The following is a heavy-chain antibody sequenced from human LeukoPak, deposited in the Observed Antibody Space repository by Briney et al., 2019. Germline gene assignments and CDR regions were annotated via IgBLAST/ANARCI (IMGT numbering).Heavy chain of an antibody. D-gene: IGHD3-10*01. V-gene: IGHV1-2*04. CDR1: GYTLTELS. CDR3: ARTIYGSGSYGDAFDI. Sequence: ASVKVSCKVSGYTLTELSMHWVRQAPGQGLEWMGWINPNSGGTNYAQKFQGWVTMTRDTSISTAYMELSRLRSDDTAVYYCARTIYGSGSYGDAFDIWGQGTMVTVSS. CDR2: INPNSGGT. J-gene: IGHJ3*02.